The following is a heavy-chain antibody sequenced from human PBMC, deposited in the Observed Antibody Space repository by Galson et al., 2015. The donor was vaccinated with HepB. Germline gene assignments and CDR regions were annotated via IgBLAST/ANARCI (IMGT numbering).Heavy chain of an antibody. CDR3: ARNLFGDDIAARYYYYYYMDV. CDR1: GYTFTSYD. V-gene: IGHV1-8*01. J-gene: IGHJ6*03. D-gene: IGHD6-6*01. Sequence: SVKVSCKASGYTFTSYDINWVRQATGQGLEWMGWMNPNSGNTGYAQKFQGRVTMTRNTSISTAYMELSSLRSEDTAVYYCARNLFGDDIAARYYYYYYMDVWGKGTTVTVSS. CDR2: MNPNSGNT.